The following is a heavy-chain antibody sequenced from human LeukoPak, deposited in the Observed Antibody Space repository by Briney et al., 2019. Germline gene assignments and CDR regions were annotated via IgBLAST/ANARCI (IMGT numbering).Heavy chain of an antibody. J-gene: IGHJ4*02. CDR2: IYHSGST. D-gene: IGHD2-2*03. Sequence: SETLSLTCTVSGASISSGDYSWSWIRQPPGKGLEWIGYIYHSGSTLYNPSLKSRVTISLDRSKNQFSLKLTSVTAADTAVYYCARSRGYCSSTGCDFDYWGQGTLVTVSS. CDR1: GASISSGDYS. V-gene: IGHV4-30-2*01. CDR3: ARSRGYCSSTGCDFDY.